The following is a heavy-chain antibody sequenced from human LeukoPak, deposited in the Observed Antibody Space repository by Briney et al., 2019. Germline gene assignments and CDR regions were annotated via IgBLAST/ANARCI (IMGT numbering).Heavy chain of an antibody. D-gene: IGHD2-21*02. V-gene: IGHV4-39*07. J-gene: IGHJ5*02. Sequence: SETLSLTCTVSGGSISSSSYYWGWIRQPPGKGLEWIGSIYYSGSTYYNPSLKSRVTISVDTSKNQFSLKLSSVTAADTAVYYCARDKFNCGGDCYSKEPDNWFDPWGQGTLVTVSS. CDR1: GGSISSSSYY. CDR3: ARDKFNCGGDCYSKEPDNWFDP. CDR2: IYYSGST.